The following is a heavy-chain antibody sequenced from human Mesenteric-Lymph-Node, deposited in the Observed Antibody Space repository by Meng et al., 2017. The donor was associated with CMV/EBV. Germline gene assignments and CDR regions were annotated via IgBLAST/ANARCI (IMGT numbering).Heavy chain of an antibody. V-gene: IGHV4-59*01. J-gene: IGHJ6*02. Sequence: SETLSLTCTVSGGSISSYYWSWIRQPPGKGLEWIGYISYSGSTDYNPSLKSRVTISVDTSKNQFSLKLSSVTAADTAVYYCARDGPGHYYYGMDVWGQGTTVTVSS. CDR3: ARDGPGHYYYGMDV. CDR1: GGSISSYY. CDR2: ISYSGST. D-gene: IGHD3-10*01.